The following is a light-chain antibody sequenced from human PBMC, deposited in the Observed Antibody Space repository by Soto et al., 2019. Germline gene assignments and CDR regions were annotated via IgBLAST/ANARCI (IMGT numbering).Light chain of an antibody. CDR1: QSVSSNN. CDR2: GAS. CDR3: QQYGRSPFT. V-gene: IGKV3-20*01. Sequence: EIVLTQSPGTLSLSPGERATLSCRASQSVSSNNLAWYQQRPGQAPRVVIYGASTRATGIPERFSGSGSGTAFTLTISRLEPEDCAVYYCQQYGRSPFTFGPGTKVDLK. J-gene: IGKJ3*01.